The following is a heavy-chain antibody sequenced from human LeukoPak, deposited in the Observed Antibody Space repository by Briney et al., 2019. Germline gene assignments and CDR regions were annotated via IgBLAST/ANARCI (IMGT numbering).Heavy chain of an antibody. CDR3: ARGPEDWLSPTPLDY. D-gene: IGHD3-9*01. V-gene: IGHV1-69*05. CDR2: IIPIFGTA. J-gene: IGHJ4*02. Sequence: ASVKVSCKASGGTFSSYAISWVRQAPGQGLEWMGRIIPIFGTANYAQKFQGRATITTDESTSTAYMELSSLRSEDTAVYYCARGPEDWLSPTPLDYWGQGTLVTVSS. CDR1: GGTFSSYA.